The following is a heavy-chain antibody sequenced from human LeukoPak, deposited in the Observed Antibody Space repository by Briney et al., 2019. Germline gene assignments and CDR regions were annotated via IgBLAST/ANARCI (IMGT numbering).Heavy chain of an antibody. CDR2: IYYSGST. CDR1: GGSISSSSYY. CDR3: ARQRYCSGGSCYHYYFDY. D-gene: IGHD2-15*01. V-gene: IGHV4-39*01. J-gene: IGHJ4*02. Sequence: SDTLSLTCTVSGGSISSSSYYWGWIRQPPGKGLEWIGSIYYSGSTYYNPSLKSRVTISVDTSKNQFSLKLSSVTAADTAVYYCARQRYCSGGSCYHYYFDYWGQGTLVTVSS.